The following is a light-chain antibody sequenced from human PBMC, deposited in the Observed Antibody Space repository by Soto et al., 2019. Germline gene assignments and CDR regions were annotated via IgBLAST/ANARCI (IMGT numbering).Light chain of an antibody. CDR1: QSVTNN. CDR2: GAS. J-gene: IGKJ1*01. CDR3: QQYSIWVWT. Sequence: EVVLTQSPGTLSLSPGERATLSCRASQSVTNNYLAWYQQRPGLAPRLLIYGASTGATGIPARFSGGGSGTEFTLTIGSLQSDDFAVYYCQQYSIWVWTFGQVSKVDIK. V-gene: IGKV3-15*01.